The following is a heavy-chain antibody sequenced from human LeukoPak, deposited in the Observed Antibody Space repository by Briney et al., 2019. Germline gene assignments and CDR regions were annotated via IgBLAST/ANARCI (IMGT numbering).Heavy chain of an antibody. Sequence: SETLSLTCTVSGGSISSYYWSWIRQPPGKGLEWIGEINHSGSTNYNPSLKSRVTISVDTSKNQFSLKLSSVTAADTAVYYCARGGRKITMVRGVIITGFDYWGQGTLVTVSS. CDR1: GGSISSYY. CDR2: INHSGST. D-gene: IGHD3-10*01. J-gene: IGHJ4*02. CDR3: ARGGRKITMVRGVIITGFDY. V-gene: IGHV4-34*01.